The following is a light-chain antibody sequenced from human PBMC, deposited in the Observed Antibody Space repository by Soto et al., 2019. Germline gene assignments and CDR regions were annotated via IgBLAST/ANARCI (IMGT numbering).Light chain of an antibody. V-gene: IGLV2-14*01. Sequence: QSAPAQPASVSGSPGQSITISCTGTSSDVGGYMYVSWYQQHPDKTPKLVIYEVSNRPSGVSNRFSGSKSGNTASLTISGLQAEDEADYYCSSYTSRSALYVFGTGTKVTVL. CDR2: EVS. CDR3: SSYTSRSALYV. CDR1: SSDVGGYMY. J-gene: IGLJ1*01.